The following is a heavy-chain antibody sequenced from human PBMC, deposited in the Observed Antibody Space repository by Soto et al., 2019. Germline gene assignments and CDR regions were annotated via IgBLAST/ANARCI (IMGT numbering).Heavy chain of an antibody. V-gene: IGHV3-30*03. D-gene: IGHD2-2*01. Sequence: QVQLVESGGGVVQPGRSLRLSCAASGFTFSGFAMHWVRQAPGKGLEWVAIISYDGTYKNYADSVKGRVTISRDNGKNTLYLQMNSLRVEDTAVNYCERDYCSSTTCSHDFWGQGTLVTVSS. CDR2: ISYDGTYK. CDR1: GFTFSGFA. CDR3: ERDYCSSTTCSHDF. J-gene: IGHJ4*02.